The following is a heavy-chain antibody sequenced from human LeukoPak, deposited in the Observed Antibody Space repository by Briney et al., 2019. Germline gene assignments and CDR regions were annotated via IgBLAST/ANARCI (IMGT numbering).Heavy chain of an antibody. V-gene: IGHV3-23*01. D-gene: IGHD2-21*01. CDR3: AKTFHYYYGMDV. Sequence: SGGSLRLFCAASGFTFSSYAMSWVRQAPGKGLEWVSAISGSGGSTYYADSVKGRFTISRDNSKNTLYLQMNSLRAEDTAVYYCAKTFHYYYGMDVWGQGTTVTVSS. CDR1: GFTFSSYA. CDR2: ISGSGGST. J-gene: IGHJ6*02.